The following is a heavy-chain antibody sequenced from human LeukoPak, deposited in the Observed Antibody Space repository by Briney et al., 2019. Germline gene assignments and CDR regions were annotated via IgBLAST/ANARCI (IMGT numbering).Heavy chain of an antibody. V-gene: IGHV4-39*07. Sequence: SETLSLTCTVSGGSISNSRYDWYWGWIRQPPGKGLEWIGSIYYSGSTNYNPSLKSRVTISVDTSKNQFSLKLSSVTAADTAVYYCARGYSSGWDTLDYWGQGTLVTVSS. J-gene: IGHJ4*02. CDR3: ARGYSSGWDTLDY. CDR2: IYYSGST. CDR1: GGSISNSRYDWY. D-gene: IGHD6-19*01.